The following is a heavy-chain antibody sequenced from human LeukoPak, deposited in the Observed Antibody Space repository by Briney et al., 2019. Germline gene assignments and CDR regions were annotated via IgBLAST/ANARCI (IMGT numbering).Heavy chain of an antibody. CDR3: ARGPTRYYFDY. Sequence: PSETLSLTCTVSGDSLSSSTHYWRWIRQPPGKGPEWMGTIHNSGTSYYSPSLRSRVSFSVDTSKNQFSLHLNSVTAADTALYYCARGPTRYYFDYWGQGTLVTVSS. D-gene: IGHD1-1*01. J-gene: IGHJ4*02. CDR1: GDSLSSSTHY. CDR2: IHNSGTS. V-gene: IGHV4-39*07.